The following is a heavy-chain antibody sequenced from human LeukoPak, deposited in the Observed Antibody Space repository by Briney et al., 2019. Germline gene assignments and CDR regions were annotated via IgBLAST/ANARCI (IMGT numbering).Heavy chain of an antibody. CDR2: IFPSGGEI. Sequence: GGSLRLSCEASGFTFSTFAMIWVRQPPGKGLEWVSSIFPSGGEIHYADSVKGRFTISRDSAKNSLYLQMNSLRAEDTAVYYCARSLLLWFGELRWGDYWGQGTLVTVSS. J-gene: IGHJ4*02. V-gene: IGHV3-21*01. D-gene: IGHD3-10*01. CDR1: GFTFSTFA. CDR3: ARSLLLWFGELRWGDY.